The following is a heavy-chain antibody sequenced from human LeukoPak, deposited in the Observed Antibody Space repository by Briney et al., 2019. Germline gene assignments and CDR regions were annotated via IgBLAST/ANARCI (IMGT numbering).Heavy chain of an antibody. D-gene: IGHD1-7*01. CDR1: GYTFTGYY. Sequence: VASVKVSCKASGYTFTGYYMHWVRQAPGQGLEWMGWINPNSGGTNYAQKFQGRVTMTRDTSISTAYMELSRLRSDDTAVYYRASTYNWNYVLDYWGQGTLVTVSS. J-gene: IGHJ4*02. V-gene: IGHV1-2*02. CDR3: ASTYNWNYVLDY. CDR2: INPNSGGT.